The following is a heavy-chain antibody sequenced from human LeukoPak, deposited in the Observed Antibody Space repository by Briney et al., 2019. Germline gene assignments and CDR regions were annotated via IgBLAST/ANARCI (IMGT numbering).Heavy chain of an antibody. CDR1: GFTFSSYS. D-gene: IGHD3-10*01. CDR3: AREGPLKGAAGAPDY. V-gene: IGHV3-48*04. J-gene: IGHJ4*02. Sequence: GGSLRLSCAASGFTFSSYSMNWVRQAPGKGVEWVSYISSSSSTIYSADSVKGRFTISRGNAKNSLYLQMNSLRAEDTAVYYCAREGPLKGAAGAPDYWGQGTLVTVSS. CDR2: ISSSSSTI.